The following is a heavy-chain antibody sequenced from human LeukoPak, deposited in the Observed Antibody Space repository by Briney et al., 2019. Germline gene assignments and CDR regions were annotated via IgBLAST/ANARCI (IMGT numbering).Heavy chain of an antibody. J-gene: IGHJ5*02. D-gene: IGHD2-2*02. Sequence: ASVKVSCKASGYTFTSYAMHWVRQAPGQRLEWMGWINAGNGNTKYSQKFQGRVTITRDTSASTAYMELSSLRSEDTAVYYCARGLVPAAIRRGYNWFDPWGQGTLVTVSS. CDR2: INAGNGNT. CDR1: GYTFTSYA. V-gene: IGHV1-3*01. CDR3: ARGLVPAAIRRGYNWFDP.